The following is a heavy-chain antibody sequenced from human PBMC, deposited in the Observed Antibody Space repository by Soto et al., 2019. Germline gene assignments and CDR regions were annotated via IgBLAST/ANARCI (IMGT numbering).Heavy chain of an antibody. CDR3: ARVPGTRYYYYGMDV. Sequence: TLSLTCTVSGGSISSGGYYWSWIRQHPGKGLEWIGYIYYSGSTYYNPSLKSRVTISVDTSKNQFSLKLSSVTAADTAVYYCARVPGTRYYYYGMDVWGQGTTVTVSS. CDR2: IYYSGST. D-gene: IGHD1-1*01. J-gene: IGHJ6*02. CDR1: GGSISSGGYY. V-gene: IGHV4-31*03.